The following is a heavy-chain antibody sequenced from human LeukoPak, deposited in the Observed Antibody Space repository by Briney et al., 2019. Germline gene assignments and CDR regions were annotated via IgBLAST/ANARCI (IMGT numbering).Heavy chain of an antibody. CDR2: ISSSGSTI. CDR1: GFTFSDYY. V-gene: IGHV3-11*01. CDR3: AREVPGYSYGEYYFDY. Sequence: GGSLRLSCAASGFTFSDYYMSWIRQAPGKGLEWVSYISSSGSTIYYADSVKGRFTISRDNAKNSLYLQMNSLRAEDTAVYYRAREVPGYSYGEYYFDYWGQGTLVTVSS. J-gene: IGHJ4*02. D-gene: IGHD5-18*01.